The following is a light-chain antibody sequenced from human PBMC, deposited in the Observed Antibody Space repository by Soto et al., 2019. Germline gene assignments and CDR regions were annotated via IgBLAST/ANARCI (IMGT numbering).Light chain of an antibody. CDR1: QSVSSSY. CDR3: QQYGTLIT. Sequence: EIVLTQSPGTLSLSPGERATLSCRASQSVSSSYLAWYQQKPGQAPRLLIYGASSRATGIPDRFSGSGSGTGFTLTISRLEPEDSAVYYCQQYGTLITFGQGTRLEIK. CDR2: GAS. V-gene: IGKV3-20*01. J-gene: IGKJ5*01.